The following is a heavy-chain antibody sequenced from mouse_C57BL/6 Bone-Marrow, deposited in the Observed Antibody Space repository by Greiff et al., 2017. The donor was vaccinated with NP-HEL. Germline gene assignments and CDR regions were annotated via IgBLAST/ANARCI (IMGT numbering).Heavy chain of an antibody. D-gene: IGHD1-1*01. CDR1: GYTFTDYN. CDR3: ARRPSTVVAPYFDY. Sequence: EVQLQQSGPELVKPGASVKIPCKASGYTFTDYNMDWVKQSHGKSLEWIGDINPNNGGTIYNQKFKGKATLTVDKSSSTAYMELRSLTSEDTAVYYCARRPSTVVAPYFDYWGQGTTLTVSS. CDR2: INPNNGGT. V-gene: IGHV1-18*01. J-gene: IGHJ2*01.